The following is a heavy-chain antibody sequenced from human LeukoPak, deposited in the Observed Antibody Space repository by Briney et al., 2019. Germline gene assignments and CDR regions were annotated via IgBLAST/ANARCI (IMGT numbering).Heavy chain of an antibody. D-gene: IGHD2-2*01. J-gene: IGHJ6*03. CDR3: AREILPAAPYYYYYYMDV. V-gene: IGHV4-39*02. CDR1: GGSISSSSYY. CDR2: IYYSGST. Sequence: SETLPLTCTVSGGSISSSSYYWGWIRQPPGKGLEWIGSIYYSGSTYYNPSLKSRVTISVDTSKNQFSLKLSSVTAADTAVYYCAREILPAAPYYYYYYMDVWGKGTTVTVSS.